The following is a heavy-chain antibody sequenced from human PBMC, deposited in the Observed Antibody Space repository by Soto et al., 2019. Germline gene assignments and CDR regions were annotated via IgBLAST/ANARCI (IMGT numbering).Heavy chain of an antibody. D-gene: IGHD2-2*01. J-gene: IGHJ6*02. CDR2: ILSDGSNE. CDR3: ARAMPGMDV. V-gene: IGHV3-30-3*01. CDR1: GFTFSAFA. Sequence: QVPLVESGGGVVQPGTSLRLSCAGSGFTFSAFAMHWVRQAPGKGLGWVALILSDGSNEAYADSVRGRFTISRDNSKNTLYLQMNSLGVEDTAVYYCARAMPGMDVWGQGTTVTVSS.